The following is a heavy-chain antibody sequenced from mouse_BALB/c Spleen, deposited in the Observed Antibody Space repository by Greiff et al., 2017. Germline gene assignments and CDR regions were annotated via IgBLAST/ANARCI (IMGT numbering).Heavy chain of an antibody. Sequence: VQLQQPGAELVRPGASVKISCKASGYSFTGYNMNWVKQSNGKSLEWIGNIDPYYGGTSYNQKFKGKATLTVDKSSSTAYMQLKSLTSEDSAVYYCARGIYYDYDGEVFFDYWGQGTTLTVSS. D-gene: IGHD2-4*01. CDR2: IDPYYGGT. CDR3: ARGIYYDYDGEVFFDY. V-gene: IGHV1-39*01. CDR1: GYSFTGYN. J-gene: IGHJ2*01.